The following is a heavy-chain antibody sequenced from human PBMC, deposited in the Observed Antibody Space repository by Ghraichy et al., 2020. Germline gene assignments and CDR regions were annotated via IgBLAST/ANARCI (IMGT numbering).Heavy chain of an antibody. Sequence: SETLSLTCAVYGGSFSGYYWSWIRQPPGKGLEWIGEINHTGSTNYNPSLKSRVTISVDTSKNQFSLKLSSVTAAYTAVYYCARAVAGIELDYWGQGTLVTVSS. CDR1: GGSFSGYY. CDR3: ARAVAGIELDY. D-gene: IGHD6-19*01. V-gene: IGHV4-34*01. CDR2: INHTGST. J-gene: IGHJ4*02.